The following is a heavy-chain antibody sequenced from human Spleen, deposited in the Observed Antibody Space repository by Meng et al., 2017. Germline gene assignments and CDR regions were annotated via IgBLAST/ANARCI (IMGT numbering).Heavy chain of an antibody. V-gene: IGHV1-46*01. CDR1: AYSFTDYF. CDR3: AREIVVVVAAERGLHY. Sequence: QVQLVQSGAEVKKPGASVKVSCQSSAYSFTDYFVHWVRQAPGQGLEWLGVINCRSGAPTYEPKFQGRLTMTRDTSTSTVSMELSSLRSEDTAVYFCAREIVVVVAAERGLHYWGQGTLVTVSS. CDR2: INCRSGAP. J-gene: IGHJ4*02. D-gene: IGHD2-21*01.